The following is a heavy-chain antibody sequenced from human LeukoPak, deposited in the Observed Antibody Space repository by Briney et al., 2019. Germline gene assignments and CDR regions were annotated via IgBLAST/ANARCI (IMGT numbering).Heavy chain of an antibody. CDR1: GFTFINAW. J-gene: IGHJ1*01. Sequence: PGGSLRLSCAASGFTFINAWMSCVRQAPGKGLEWVGRINSKINGGTTDYAAPVKGRFTISRDDSKDTLYLQMDSLKTEDTAVYYCSTLRGSSSQYFQHWGQGTLVTVSS. D-gene: IGHD6-13*01. CDR3: STLRGSSSQYFQH. CDR2: INSKINGGTT. V-gene: IGHV3-15*01.